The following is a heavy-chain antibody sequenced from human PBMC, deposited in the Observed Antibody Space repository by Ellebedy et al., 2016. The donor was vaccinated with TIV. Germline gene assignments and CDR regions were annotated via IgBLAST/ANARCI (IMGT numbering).Heavy chain of an antibody. CDR2: ICPGDSDI. J-gene: IGHJ3*02. D-gene: IGHD2-15*01. CDR3: ARSHQVVVERHAFDI. CDR1: GYSFSRYW. V-gene: IGHV5-51*01. Sequence: GESLKISCKGSGYSFSRYWIGWVRQMPEKGLEWMGIICPGDSDIRYSPSFQGQVSISVDKSIGTAYLQWSSLKASDTAMYFCARSHQVVVERHAFDIWGQGTMITVSS.